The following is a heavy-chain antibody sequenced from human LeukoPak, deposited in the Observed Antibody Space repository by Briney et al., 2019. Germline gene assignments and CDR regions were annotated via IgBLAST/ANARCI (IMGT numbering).Heavy chain of an antibody. Sequence: PSETLSLTCTVSGGSIGSSSYYWGWIRQPPGKGLEWIRSIYYSGSTYYNPSLKSRVTISVDTSKNQFSLKLSSVTAADTAVYYCARLGDIVHNWFDPWGQGTLVTVSS. J-gene: IGHJ5*02. CDR2: IYYSGST. D-gene: IGHD2-8*01. CDR3: ARLGDIVHNWFDP. V-gene: IGHV4-39*01. CDR1: GGSIGSSSYY.